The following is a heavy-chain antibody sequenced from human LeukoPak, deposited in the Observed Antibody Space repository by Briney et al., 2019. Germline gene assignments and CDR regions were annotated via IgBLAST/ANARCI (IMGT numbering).Heavy chain of an antibody. CDR2: IYPGDSDT. D-gene: IGHD5-12*01. CDR3: ARTSLNGVASDDY. J-gene: IGHJ4*02. CDR1: GYSFTSYW. Sequence: GESLKISCQGSGYSFTSYWIGWVRQMPGKGLESMGIIYPGDSDTRYSPSFQGQVTISADKSISTAYLQWSSLKASDTAMYYCARTSLNGVASDDYWGQGTLVTVSS. V-gene: IGHV5-51*01.